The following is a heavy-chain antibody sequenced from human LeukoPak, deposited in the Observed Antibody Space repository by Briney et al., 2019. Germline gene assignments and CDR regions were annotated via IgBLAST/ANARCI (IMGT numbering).Heavy chain of an antibody. CDR2: ISGSGGST. CDR3: ARGGSSWYDLFY. Sequence: AGSLRLSCAASGFTFSSYAMSWVRQAPGKGLEWVSAISGSGGSTYYADSVKGRFTISRDNSKNTLYLQMNSLRAEDTAVYYCARGGSSWYDLFYWGQGTLVTVSS. CDR1: GFTFSSYA. J-gene: IGHJ4*02. D-gene: IGHD6-13*01. V-gene: IGHV3-23*01.